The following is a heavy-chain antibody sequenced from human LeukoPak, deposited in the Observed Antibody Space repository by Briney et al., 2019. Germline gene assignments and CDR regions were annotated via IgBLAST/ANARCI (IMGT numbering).Heavy chain of an antibody. J-gene: IGHJ5*02. D-gene: IGHD6-19*01. CDR1: GGSFSGYY. V-gene: IGHV4-34*01. CDR2: INHSGNT. CDR3: ARHKGIGVARYWFDP. Sequence: SETLSLTCAVYGGSFSGYYWSWIRQPPGKGLEWIGEINHSGNTNYKPSLKSRVTISVDTSKNQFSLKLSSVTAADTALYYCARHKGIGVARYWFDPWGQGTLVTVSS.